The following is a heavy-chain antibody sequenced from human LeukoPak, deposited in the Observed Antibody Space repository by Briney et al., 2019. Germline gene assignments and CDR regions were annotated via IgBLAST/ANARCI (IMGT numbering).Heavy chain of an antibody. D-gene: IGHD3-22*01. CDR2: INPNSGGT. V-gene: IGHV1-2*06. Sequence: GASVKVSCKASGYTFTDYYMHWVRQAPGQGLEWMGRINPNSGGTNYAQKFQARVTMTRDTSISTAYMELSRLRSDDTALYYCARAAYYYDGSDYYLGDWGQGTLVTVSS. CDR1: GYTFTDYY. CDR3: ARAAYYYDGSDYYLGD. J-gene: IGHJ4*02.